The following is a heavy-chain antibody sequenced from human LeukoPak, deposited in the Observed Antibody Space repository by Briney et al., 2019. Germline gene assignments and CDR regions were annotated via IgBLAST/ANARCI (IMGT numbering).Heavy chain of an antibody. CDR1: GYTFTDYF. D-gene: IGHD3-16*02. CDR2: INPNSGGT. Sequence: GASVKVSCKASGYTFTDYFIHWVRQAPGQGLEWMGWINPNSGGTNYAQKFQGRVTMTRDTSTNTAYMELSRLRSDDTAVFYCAKDLIMITFGGVIANWGQGTLVTVSS. CDR3: AKDLIMITFGGVIAN. V-gene: IGHV1-2*02. J-gene: IGHJ4*02.